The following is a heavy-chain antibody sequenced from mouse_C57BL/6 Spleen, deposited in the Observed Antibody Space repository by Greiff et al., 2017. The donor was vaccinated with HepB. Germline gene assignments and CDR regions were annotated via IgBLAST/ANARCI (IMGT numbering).Heavy chain of an antibody. D-gene: IGHD4-1*01. J-gene: IGHJ4*01. V-gene: IGHV1-54*01. Sequence: QVQLKQSGAELVRPGTSVKVSCKASGYAFTNYLIEWVKQRPGQGLEWIGVINPGSGGTNYNEKFKGKATLTADKSSSTAYMQLSSLTSEDSAVYFCARPGIDAMDYWGQGTSVTVSS. CDR3: ARPGIDAMDY. CDR2: INPGSGGT. CDR1: GYAFTNYL.